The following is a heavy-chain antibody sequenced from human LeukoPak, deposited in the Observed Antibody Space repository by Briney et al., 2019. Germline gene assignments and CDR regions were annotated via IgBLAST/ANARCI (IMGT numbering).Heavy chain of an antibody. CDR1: GYTFTSYG. CDR3: ARVSTGYSYGYGGYYYYMDV. D-gene: IGHD5-18*01. V-gene: IGHV1-18*01. CDR2: ISAYNGNT. J-gene: IGHJ6*03. Sequence: ASVKVSCKASGYTFTSYGISWVRQAPGQGLEWMGWISAYNGNTNYAQKLQGRVTMTTDTSTSTAYMELRSLRSDDTAVYYCARVSTGYSYGYGGYYYYMDVWGKGTTVTVSS.